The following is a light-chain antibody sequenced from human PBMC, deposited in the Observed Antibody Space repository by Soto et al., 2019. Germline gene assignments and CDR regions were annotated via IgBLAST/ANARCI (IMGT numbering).Light chain of an antibody. J-gene: IGKJ4*01. V-gene: IGKV3-11*01. CDR1: QSVSSY. CDR2: DAS. CDR3: QQRSNWLT. Sequence: PGERATLSCRASQSVSSYSAWYQQKPGQAPRLLIYDASNRATGIPARFSGSGSGTDFTLTISSLEPEDFAVYHCQQRSNWLTFGGGTKVDIK.